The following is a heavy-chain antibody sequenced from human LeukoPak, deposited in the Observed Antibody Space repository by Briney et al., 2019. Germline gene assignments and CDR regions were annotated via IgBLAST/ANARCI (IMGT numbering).Heavy chain of an antibody. CDR3: ARHSGGWSRADY. CDR1: GGSISSYY. J-gene: IGHJ4*02. V-gene: IGHV4-59*08. CDR2: IYYSGST. D-gene: IGHD6-19*01. Sequence: SETLSLTCAVSGGSISSYYWSWIRQPPGKGLEWIGYIYYSGSTNYNPSLKSRVTISVDTSKNQFSLKLSSVTAADTAVYYCARHSGGWSRADYWGQGTLVTVSS.